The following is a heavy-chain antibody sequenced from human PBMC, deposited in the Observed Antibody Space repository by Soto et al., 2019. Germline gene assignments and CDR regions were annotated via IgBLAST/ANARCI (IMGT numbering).Heavy chain of an antibody. D-gene: IGHD6-19*01. V-gene: IGHV3-23*01. CDR2: ISGSGGRT. CDR3: AKDLGMGLVSPFDY. J-gene: IGHJ4*02. Sequence: EVQLLESGGGLVQPGGSLRLSCAASGFTFSSYAMSWVRQAPGKGLEWVSAISGSGGRTYYADSVKGRFTISRDNSKNTLYLQMNRLRAEDTAVYYCAKDLGMGLVSPFDYWGQGTLVTVSS. CDR1: GFTFSSYA.